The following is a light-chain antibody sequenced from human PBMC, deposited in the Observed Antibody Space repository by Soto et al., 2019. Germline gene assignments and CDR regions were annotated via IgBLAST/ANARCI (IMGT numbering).Light chain of an antibody. Sequence: DIVMTQSPLSLPVTTGAPASISCRSSQSLLYSNGYNYVDWYLQKPGQPPQLLIFLASSRASGVPDRFNGSGSGTDFTLRITTVEAEDVGVYYCMQVLQTPLTFGGGTKLEIK. CDR1: QSLLYSNGYNY. CDR2: LAS. V-gene: IGKV2-28*01. CDR3: MQVLQTPLT. J-gene: IGKJ4*01.